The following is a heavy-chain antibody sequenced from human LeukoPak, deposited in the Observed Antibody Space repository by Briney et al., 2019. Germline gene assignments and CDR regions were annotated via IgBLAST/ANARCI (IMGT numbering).Heavy chain of an antibody. CDR2: ISYDGSNK. CDR1: GFTFSSYA. Sequence: GGSLRLSCAASGFTFSSYAMHWVRQAPGKGLEWVAVISYDGSNKYYADSVKGRFTISRDNSKNTLYLQMNSLRAEDTAVYYCARAGQVPAASYYYYYYMDVWGKGTTVTISS. J-gene: IGHJ6*03. D-gene: IGHD2-2*01. CDR3: ARAGQVPAASYYYYYYMDV. V-gene: IGHV3-30*04.